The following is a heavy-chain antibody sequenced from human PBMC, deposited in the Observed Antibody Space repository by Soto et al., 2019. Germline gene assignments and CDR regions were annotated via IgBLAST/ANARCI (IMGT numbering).Heavy chain of an antibody. Sequence: EVQLVESGGGLIQPGGSLRLSCAASGFTVSSNYMSWVRQAPGKGLEWVSVIYSGGSTYYADSVKGRFTISKDNSKNTMYLQMNSLRAEDTAVYYCARDRSYYGMDVWGQGTTVTVSS. CDR3: ARDRSYYGMDV. CDR2: IYSGGST. CDR1: GFTVSSNY. V-gene: IGHV3-53*01. J-gene: IGHJ6*02.